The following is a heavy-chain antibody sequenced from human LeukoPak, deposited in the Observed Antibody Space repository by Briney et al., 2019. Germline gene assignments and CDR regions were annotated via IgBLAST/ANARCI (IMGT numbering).Heavy chain of an antibody. J-gene: IGHJ4*02. Sequence: PGGSLRVSCAASGFTFSNYAMSWVRQAPGKGLEWVSGINGNGGSTYNADSVKGRFTISRDNSKNTLYLQMNSLRAEDTAVYYCAKYGQGGWYPLFDYWGQGTLVTVSS. CDR1: GFTFSNYA. D-gene: IGHD6-19*01. V-gene: IGHV3-23*01. CDR3: AKYGQGGWYPLFDY. CDR2: INGNGGST.